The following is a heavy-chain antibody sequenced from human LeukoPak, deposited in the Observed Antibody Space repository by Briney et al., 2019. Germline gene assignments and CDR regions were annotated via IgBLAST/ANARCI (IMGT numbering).Heavy chain of an antibody. V-gene: IGHV1-18*01. CDR1: GYTFTSYG. CDR2: ISAYNGNT. Sequence: ASVKVSCKASGYTFTSYGISWVRQAPGQGLEWMGWISAYNGNTNYAQKLQGRVTMTTDTSTSTAYMELRSLRSDDTAVYYCATSVDTALDFDYWGQGTLVTVSS. CDR3: ATSVDTALDFDY. J-gene: IGHJ4*02. D-gene: IGHD5-18*01.